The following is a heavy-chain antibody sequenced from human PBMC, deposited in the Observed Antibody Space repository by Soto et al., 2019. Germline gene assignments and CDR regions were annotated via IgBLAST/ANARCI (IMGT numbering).Heavy chain of an antibody. Sequence: TSETLSLTCAVDGGSFSGYYWSWIRQPPGKGLEWIGEINHSGSTNYNPSLKSRVTISVDTSKNQFSLKLSSVTAADTAVYYCARTYGSGSYYGAFDIWGQGTMVTVSS. V-gene: IGHV4-34*01. CDR3: ARTYGSGSYYGAFDI. CDR1: GGSFSGYY. CDR2: INHSGST. D-gene: IGHD3-10*01. J-gene: IGHJ3*02.